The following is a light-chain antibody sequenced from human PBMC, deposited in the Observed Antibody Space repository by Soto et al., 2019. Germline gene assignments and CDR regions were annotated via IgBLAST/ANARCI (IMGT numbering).Light chain of an antibody. Sequence: EIVMTQSPATLYVSPGERATLSCSASQSVSSNLAWYQQKLGQAPRLHIYGASTRATGIPARFSGSGSGTEFTLTISSLQSEDFAVYYCQQDNNWPPLTFGGGTKVEIK. J-gene: IGKJ4*01. CDR1: QSVSSN. CDR3: QQDNNWPPLT. V-gene: IGKV3-15*01. CDR2: GAS.